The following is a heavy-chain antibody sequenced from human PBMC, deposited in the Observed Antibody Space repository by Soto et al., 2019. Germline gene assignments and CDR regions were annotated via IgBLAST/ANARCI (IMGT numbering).Heavy chain of an antibody. Sequence: GGSLRLSCAASGFTFSDYSMNWVRQAPGKGLEWVSYIRSSGNTIYYADSVRGRSTISRDSAENSLYLQMNSLRDEDTAVYYCAREGSSRSYYYDYWGQATLVTVAS. J-gene: IGHJ4*02. D-gene: IGHD6-13*01. V-gene: IGHV3-48*02. CDR3: AREGSSRSYYYDY. CDR2: IRSSGNTI. CDR1: GFTFSDYS.